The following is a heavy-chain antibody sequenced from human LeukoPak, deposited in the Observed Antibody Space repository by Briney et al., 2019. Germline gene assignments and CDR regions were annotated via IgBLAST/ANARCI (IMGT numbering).Heavy chain of an antibody. J-gene: IGHJ4*02. Sequence: GGVLRLSCAASGLTLSNYAMSWVRQAPGKGLEWVSAISGSGGTTYYADSVKGRFTISRDNSKNTLYLQMNSLRAEDTAVYYCAERGLRLAPDFDYWGQGTLVTVSS. CDR1: GLTLSNYA. CDR2: ISGSGGTT. V-gene: IGHV3-23*01. D-gene: IGHD5/OR15-5a*01. CDR3: AERGLRLAPDFDY.